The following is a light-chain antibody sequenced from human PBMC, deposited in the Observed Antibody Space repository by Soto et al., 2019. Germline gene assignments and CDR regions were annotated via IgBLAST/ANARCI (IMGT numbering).Light chain of an antibody. J-gene: IGKJ1*01. CDR3: RQYGSSPQT. CDR1: QSVSSSY. V-gene: IGKV3-20*01. CDR2: GAS. Sequence: EIVLRLSPGTLSLSPGERASLSCMSSQSVSSSYLAWYQQKPGQAPRLLIYGASSRATGIPDRFSGSGSGTDFTLTISRLEPEDFAVYYCRQYGSSPQTFGQGTKVDIK.